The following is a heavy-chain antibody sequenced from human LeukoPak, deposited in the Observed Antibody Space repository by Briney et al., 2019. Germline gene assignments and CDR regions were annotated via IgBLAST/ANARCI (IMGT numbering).Heavy chain of an antibody. CDR3: TRVET. J-gene: IGHJ4*02. Sequence: GGSLRLSCAASGFTLSSYWMSWVRQAPGKGLEWVANIKHDGSEKYYVDSVKGRFTISRDNAKNSLYLQMNSLRAEDTAVYYCTRVETWGQGTLVTVSS. CDR2: IKHDGSEK. V-gene: IGHV3-7*05. CDR1: GFTLSSYW.